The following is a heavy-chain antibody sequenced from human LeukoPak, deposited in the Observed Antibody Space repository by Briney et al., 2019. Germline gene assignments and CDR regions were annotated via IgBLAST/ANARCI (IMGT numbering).Heavy chain of an antibody. D-gene: IGHD3-22*01. Sequence: ASVKVSCKASGGTFISYAISWVRQAPGQGVEWMGWISAYNGNTNYAQKLQGRVTMTTDTSTSTAYMELRSLRSDDTAVYYCARDLEYYDSSGYPDYWGQGTLVTVSS. V-gene: IGHV1-18*01. CDR1: GGTFISYA. CDR3: ARDLEYYDSSGYPDY. J-gene: IGHJ4*02. CDR2: ISAYNGNT.